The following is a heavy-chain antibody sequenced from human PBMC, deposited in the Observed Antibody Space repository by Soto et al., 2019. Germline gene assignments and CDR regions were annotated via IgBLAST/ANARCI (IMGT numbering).Heavy chain of an antibody. CDR1: GYSFTSYW. V-gene: IGHV5-51*01. CDR2: IYPGDSDT. CDR3: ASSPHCTNGVRQPKSHYYYGMDV. J-gene: IGHJ6*02. D-gene: IGHD2-8*01. Sequence: GESLKISCKGSGYSFTSYWIGWVRQMPGKGLEWMGIIYPGDSDTRYSPSFQGQVTISADKSISTAYLQWSSLKASDTAMYYCASSPHCTNGVRQPKSHYYYGMDVWGQGTTVTVSS.